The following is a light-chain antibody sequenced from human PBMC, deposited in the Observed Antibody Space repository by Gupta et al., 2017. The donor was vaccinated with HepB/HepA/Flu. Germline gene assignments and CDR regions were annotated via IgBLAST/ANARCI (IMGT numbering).Light chain of an antibody. CDR3: QQRSNWPPSIT. V-gene: IGKV3-11*01. CDR2: DAS. Sequence: IMFTQSPATLSLSPGERATLSCRASQSVSSYVDWYQQKPGQAPRLLIYDASKRATGIPARFSGSGSGTDFTLTISSLEPEDFAVYYCQQRSNWPPSITFGQGTRLEIK. CDR1: QSVSSY. J-gene: IGKJ5*01.